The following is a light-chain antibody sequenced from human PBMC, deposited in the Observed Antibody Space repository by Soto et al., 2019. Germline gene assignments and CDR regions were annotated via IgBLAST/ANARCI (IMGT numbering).Light chain of an antibody. Sequence: DIQMTQSTSTLSASVGDRVTITCRASQSISSWLAWYQQKPGKAPKLLIYDASSLESGVPSRFSGSGSGTEFTLTISSLQPDDFATYYCQQYNSYSRLTFGQGTKVEIK. CDR3: QQYNSYSRLT. V-gene: IGKV1-5*01. CDR1: QSISSW. CDR2: DAS. J-gene: IGKJ1*01.